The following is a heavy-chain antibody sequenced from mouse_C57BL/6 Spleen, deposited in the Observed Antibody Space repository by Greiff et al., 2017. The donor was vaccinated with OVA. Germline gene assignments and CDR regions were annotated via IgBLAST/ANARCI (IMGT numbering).Heavy chain of an antibody. CDR2: IYPGDGDT. D-gene: IGHD4-1*01. J-gene: IGHJ4*01. Sequence: QVQLQQSGPELVKPGASVKISCKASGYAFSSSWMNWVKQRPGKGLEWIGRIYPGDGDTNYNGKFKGKATLTADKSSSTAYMQLSSLTSEDSAVYFCARKLGGDYAMDYWGQGTSVTVSS. CDR3: ARKLGGDYAMDY. V-gene: IGHV1-82*01. CDR1: GYAFSSSW.